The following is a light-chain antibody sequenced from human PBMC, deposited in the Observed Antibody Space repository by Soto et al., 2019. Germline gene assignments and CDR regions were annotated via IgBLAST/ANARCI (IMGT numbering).Light chain of an antibody. CDR2: DVS. J-gene: IGKJ1*01. CDR1: QSISRW. Sequence: DIQMTQSPSTLSASVGDKVTITCRASQSISRWVAWYQQKPGKAPKVLIYDVSSLESGVPSRFSGSGSGTEFTRTISSLQADDLATYYCQQYNNLWTFGQGTRWISN. CDR3: QQYNNLWT. V-gene: IGKV1-5*01.